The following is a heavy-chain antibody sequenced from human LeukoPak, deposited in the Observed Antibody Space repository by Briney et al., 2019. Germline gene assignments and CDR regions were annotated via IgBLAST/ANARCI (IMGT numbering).Heavy chain of an antibody. V-gene: IGHV1-8*02. CDR1: GGTFSSYA. J-gene: IGHJ3*02. CDR2: INPKSGTT. Sequence: ASVKVSCKASGGTFSSYAISWVRQATGQGLEWMGWINPKSGTTGSAQRFQGRVSMTRDTSTSTAYMELSSLRSEDTAVYFCARNNYGGHDAFDIWGQGTLVTVSS. D-gene: IGHD3-16*01. CDR3: ARNNYGGHDAFDI.